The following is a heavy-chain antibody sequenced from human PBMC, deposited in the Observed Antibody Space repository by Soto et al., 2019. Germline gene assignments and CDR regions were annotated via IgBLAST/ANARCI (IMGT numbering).Heavy chain of an antibody. CDR3: ARHGSAFDT. D-gene: IGHD3-10*01. CDR1: GYRFATYW. J-gene: IGHJ3*02. CDR2: IYPGDSDT. Sequence: GESLKISCKGSGYRFATYWIGWVRQMPGKGLEWMGIIYPGDSDTRYSPSFQGQVIISVDKSISTAYLQWGSLKASDTAMYYCARHGSAFDTWGQGTMVTVSS. V-gene: IGHV5-51*01.